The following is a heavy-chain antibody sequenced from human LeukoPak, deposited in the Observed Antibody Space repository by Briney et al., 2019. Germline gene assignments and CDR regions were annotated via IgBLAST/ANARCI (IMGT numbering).Heavy chain of an antibody. CDR1: GGSISSSSYY. J-gene: IGHJ4*02. Sequence: PSETLSLTCTVSGGSISSSSYYWGWIRPPPGKGLEWIGSIYHSGTTYYNPSLKSRVTISVDTSKNQFSLKLSSVTAADTAVYYCARVSGGDTAMVRDHFDYWGQGTLVTVSS. D-gene: IGHD5-18*01. CDR2: IYHSGTT. V-gene: IGHV4-39*07. CDR3: ARVSGGDTAMVRDHFDY.